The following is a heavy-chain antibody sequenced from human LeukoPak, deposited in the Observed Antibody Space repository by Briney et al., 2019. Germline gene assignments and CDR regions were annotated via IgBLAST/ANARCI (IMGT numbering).Heavy chain of an antibody. D-gene: IGHD1-26*01. CDR3: TKDVRELRTDEPYFDF. V-gene: IGHV3-9*01. J-gene: IGHJ4*02. CDR1: GFTFEDYA. Sequence: GRSLRLSCVVSGFTFEDYAMHWVRQAPGKGLEWVAGISWNSANIAYADSVKGRFTISRDNVKNSLYLQMNSLRPEDTAFYFCTKDVRELRTDEPYFDFWGQGTLVTVSS. CDR2: ISWNSANI.